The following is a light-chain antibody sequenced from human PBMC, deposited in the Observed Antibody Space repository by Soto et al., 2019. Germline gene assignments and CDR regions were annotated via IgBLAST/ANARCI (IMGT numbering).Light chain of an antibody. Sequence: QSALTQPPSASGSPGQSVTISCAGTSGDIRLYNYLSGYQDHPGEPPRLIIDEVSKPRSGVPDRLSGSKSGNTAALTVSGHQAEDEDDDYCSSYAGDITFVVFGAGT. CDR1: SGDIRLYNY. CDR3: SSYAGDITFVV. V-gene: IGLV2-8*01. J-gene: IGLJ3*02. CDR2: EVS.